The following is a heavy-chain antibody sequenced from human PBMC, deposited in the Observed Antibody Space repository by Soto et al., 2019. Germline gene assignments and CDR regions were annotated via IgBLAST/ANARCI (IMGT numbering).Heavy chain of an antibody. D-gene: IGHD2-21*01. CDR3: AKRNFYHPRGHIDPYFDF. CDR1: GLSFSNYE. CDR2: IIGSGDKT. V-gene: IGHV3-23*01. Sequence: EVRLLESGGDLVQPGGSLRLSCVASGLSFSNYEMSWVRQAPGKGLEWVSLIIGSGDKTFYADPVKGRFTISRDNSNNMVYLQMNSLRVEDTVRYYCAKRNFYHPRGHIDPYFDFWGQGALVTVSS. J-gene: IGHJ4*02.